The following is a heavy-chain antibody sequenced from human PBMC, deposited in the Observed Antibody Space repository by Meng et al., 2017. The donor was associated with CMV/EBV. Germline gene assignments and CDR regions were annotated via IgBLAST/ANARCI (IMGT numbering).Heavy chain of an antibody. D-gene: IGHD5-24*01. CDR3: ARARLGVEIGAHPSYYYYGMDV. Sequence: ASVKVSCKASGYTFTSYGISWVRQAPGQGLEWMGWISAYNGNTNYAQKLQDRVTMTTDTSTSTAYMELRSLRSDDTAVYYCARARLGVEIGAHPSYYYYGMDVWGQGTTVTVSS. CDR1: GYTFTSYG. CDR2: ISAYNGNT. V-gene: IGHV1-18*01. J-gene: IGHJ6*02.